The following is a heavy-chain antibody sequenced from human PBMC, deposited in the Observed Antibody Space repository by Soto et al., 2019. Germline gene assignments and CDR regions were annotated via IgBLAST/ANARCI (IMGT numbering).Heavy chain of an antibody. CDR3: ARADCSSNSCRSGS. V-gene: IGHV1-3*01. J-gene: IGHJ5*01. CDR2: TNAGNGNT. CDR1: GYTFTTYA. Sequence: ASVKVFCKASGYTFTTYAMHWVRQAPGQGLGWRGWTNAGNGNTKYSQRFQGRVTITRDTSATTAYMELSSLRSEDTAVLYCARADCSSNSCRSGSWGQGTLVTVSS. D-gene: IGHD2-2*01.